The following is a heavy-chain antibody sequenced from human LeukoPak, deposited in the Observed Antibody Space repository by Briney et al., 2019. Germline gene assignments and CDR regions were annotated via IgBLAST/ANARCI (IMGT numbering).Heavy chain of an antibody. Sequence: PGGSLRLSCAASGFTFSDYYMSWIRQAPGKGLEWVSSISSSSSYIYYADSVKGRFTISRDNAKNSLYLQMNSLRAEDTAVYYCARAPGVLNWVSLIYYFDNWGQRTLVSVSS. V-gene: IGHV3-11*06. D-gene: IGHD3-3*01. CDR2: ISSSSSYI. J-gene: IGHJ4*02. CDR3: ARAPGVLNWVSLIYYFDN. CDR1: GFTFSDYY.